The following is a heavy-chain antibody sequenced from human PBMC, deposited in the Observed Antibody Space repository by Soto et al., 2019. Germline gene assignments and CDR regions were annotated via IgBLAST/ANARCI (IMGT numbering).Heavy chain of an antibody. Sequence: QVQLVESGGGLVKPGGSLRLSCAASGFTFSDYFMSWIRQSPGKGLEWVSSISSSSTTIYYTDSVKGRFTISRDNAKNSQFLQLNSLRAEDTAVYFCARDRAISSSGSTFDYWGQGTLVTVSS. CDR1: GFTFSDYF. CDR3: ARDRAISSSGSTFDY. J-gene: IGHJ4*02. D-gene: IGHD5-18*01. CDR2: ISSSSTTI. V-gene: IGHV3-11*01.